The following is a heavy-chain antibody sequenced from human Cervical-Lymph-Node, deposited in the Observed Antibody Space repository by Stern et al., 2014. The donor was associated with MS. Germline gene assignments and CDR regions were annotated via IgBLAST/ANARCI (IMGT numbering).Heavy chain of an antibody. CDR2: IRSNTYDGPT. V-gene: IGHV3-49*03. Sequence: EEQLVESGGALVQPGRSLRLSCTTSGFTFAKYGMNWFRQAPGKGPEWVAFIRSNTYDGPTEYASSVKGRFFITRDDSKGVASLQMNSLKTEDTAVYYCTVGVWNYWGQGTLVTVSS. J-gene: IGHJ4*02. D-gene: IGHD1-26*01. CDR3: TVGVWNY. CDR1: GFTFAKYG.